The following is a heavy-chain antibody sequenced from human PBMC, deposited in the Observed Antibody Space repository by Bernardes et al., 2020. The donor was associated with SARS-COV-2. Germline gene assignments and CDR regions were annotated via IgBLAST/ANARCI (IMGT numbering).Heavy chain of an antibody. CDR3: AKVGLVDFWSGYYNDY. CDR2: ISGSGGST. D-gene: IGHD3-3*01. V-gene: IGHV3-23*01. Sequence: GSLRLSCAASGFTFSSYAMSWVRQAPGKGLEWVSAISGSGGSTYYADSVKGRFTISRDNSKNTLYLQMNSLRAEDTAVYYCAKVGLVDFWSGYYNDYWGQGTLVTVSS. CDR1: GFTFSSYA. J-gene: IGHJ4*02.